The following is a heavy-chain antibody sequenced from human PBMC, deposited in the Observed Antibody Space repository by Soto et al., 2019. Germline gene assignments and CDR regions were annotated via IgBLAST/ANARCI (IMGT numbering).Heavy chain of an antibody. J-gene: IGHJ4*02. D-gene: IGHD3-16*01. V-gene: IGHV2-5*01. CDR1: GFSLRTTGVG. CDR3: AHTWGLPFDY. Sequence: QITLKESGPTLVEPTQTLTLTCTYSGFSLRTTGVGVGWIRQPPGKALEWLGIIYWNDDKRYSPSLKNRFTLTSDISKSQVVLTMTNIDPVDTATYYCAHTWGLPFDYWGQGTLVIVSS. CDR2: IYWNDDK.